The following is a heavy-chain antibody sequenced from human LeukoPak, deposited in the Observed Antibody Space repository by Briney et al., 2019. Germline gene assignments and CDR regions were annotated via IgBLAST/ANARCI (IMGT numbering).Heavy chain of an antibody. J-gene: IGHJ5*02. CDR3: ARDTAMVFWFDP. D-gene: IGHD5-18*01. V-gene: IGHV1-2*02. CDR2: INPNSGGT. Sequence: ASVKVSCKASGYTFTGYYMHWVRQAPGQGLEWMGWINPNSGGTNYAQKFQGRVTMTRDTSISTAYMELSRLRSDGTAVYYCARDTAMVFWFDPWGQGTLVTVSS. CDR1: GYTFTGYY.